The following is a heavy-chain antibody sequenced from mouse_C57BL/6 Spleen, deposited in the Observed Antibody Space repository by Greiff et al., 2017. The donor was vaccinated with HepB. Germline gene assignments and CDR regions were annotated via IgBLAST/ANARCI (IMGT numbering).Heavy chain of an antibody. CDR3: ARQDGYYLAY. J-gene: IGHJ3*01. V-gene: IGHV5-12*01. D-gene: IGHD2-3*01. CDR1: GFTFSDYY. Sequence: DVKLQESGGGLVQPGGSLKLSCAASGFTFSDYYMYWVRQTPEKRLEWVAYISNGGGSTYYPDTVKGRFTISRDNAKNTLYLQMSRLKSEDTAMYYCARQDGYYLAYWGQGTLVTVSA. CDR2: ISNGGGST.